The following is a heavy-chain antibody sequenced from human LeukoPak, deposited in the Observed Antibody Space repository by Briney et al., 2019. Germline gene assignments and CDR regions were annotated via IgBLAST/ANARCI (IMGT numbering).Heavy chain of an antibody. CDR2: ISSGSTYT. D-gene: IGHD4-23*01. V-gene: IGHV3-11*05. Sequence: GGSLRLSCEVSGFTFSDHYMSWIRQAPGKGLEWVSYISSGSTYTNYADSVEGRFTISRDNAKNSLYLQMNSLRAEDTAVYYCARGDYGGDYFDYWGQGTLVTVSS. CDR1: GFTFSDHY. J-gene: IGHJ4*02. CDR3: ARGDYGGDYFDY.